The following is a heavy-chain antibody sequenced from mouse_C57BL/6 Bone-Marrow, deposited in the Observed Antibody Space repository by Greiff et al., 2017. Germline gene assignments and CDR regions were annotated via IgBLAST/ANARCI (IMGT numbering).Heavy chain of an antibody. CDR1: GYTFTDYY. J-gene: IGHJ1*03. V-gene: IGHV1-26*01. CDR3: ARDDGYYGGYWYFDV. Sequence: EVQLQQSGPELVKPGASVKISCKASGYTFTDYYMNWVKQSHGKSLEWIGDINPNNGGTSYNQKFKGKATLTVDKSSSTAYMELRSLTSEDSAVYYCARDDGYYGGYWYFDVWGTGTTVTVSS. D-gene: IGHD2-3*01. CDR2: INPNNGGT.